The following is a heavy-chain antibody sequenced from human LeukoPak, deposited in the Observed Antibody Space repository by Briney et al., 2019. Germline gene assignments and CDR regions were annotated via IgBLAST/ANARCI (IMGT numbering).Heavy chain of an antibody. V-gene: IGHV3-30*02. J-gene: IGHJ4*02. Sequence: GGSLRLSCAASGFTFSSYGMHWVRQAPGKGLEWVAFIRYDGSNKYYADSVKGRFTISRDNSKNTLYLQMNSLRAEDTAVYYCAKGKTGAGTGGHNFDYWGPGTLVTISS. CDR1: GFTFSSYG. CDR3: AKGKTGAGTGGHNFDY. D-gene: IGHD6-19*01. CDR2: IRYDGSNK.